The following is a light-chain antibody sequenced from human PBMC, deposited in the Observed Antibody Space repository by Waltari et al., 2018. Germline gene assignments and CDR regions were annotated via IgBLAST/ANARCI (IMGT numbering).Light chain of an antibody. J-gene: IGLJ2*01. CDR1: NIEDKS. V-gene: IGLV3-21*02. CDR2: DDS. Sequence: YVLTQPPSVSVAPGQTAKITCGGDNIEDKSVNWYKQRPGQAPVLVVYDDSDRPSGIPERFSGSNSGKANLTISRVEAGDEADYYCQVWDSTSDHVVFGGGTKLTVL. CDR3: QVWDSTSDHVV.